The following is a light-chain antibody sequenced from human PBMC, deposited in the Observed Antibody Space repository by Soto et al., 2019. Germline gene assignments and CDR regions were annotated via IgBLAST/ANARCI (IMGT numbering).Light chain of an antibody. J-gene: IGLJ3*02. CDR2: EVS. Sequence: QSALTQPPSASGSPGQSVTISCTGTSSDVGGYNYVSWYQQHPGKAPKLMIYEVSKRPSGVPDRFSGSKSGNTASLTVSGLQDEDEADYYCRSYAGRDTLVFGGGTTLTVL. CDR1: SSDVGGYNY. V-gene: IGLV2-8*01. CDR3: RSYAGRDTLV.